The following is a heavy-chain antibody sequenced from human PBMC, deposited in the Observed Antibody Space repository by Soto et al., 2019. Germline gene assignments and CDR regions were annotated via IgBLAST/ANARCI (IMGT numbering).Heavy chain of an antibody. J-gene: IGHJ3*02. CDR3: ARDCSGGSCLDAFDI. Sequence: ASVKVSCKASGYTFTSYAMHWVRQAPGQRLEWMGWINAGNGNTKYSQKFQGRVTITRDTSASTAYMELSSLRSEDTAVYYCARDCSGGSCLDAFDIWGQGTMVTVSS. V-gene: IGHV1-3*01. CDR2: INAGNGNT. D-gene: IGHD2-15*01. CDR1: GYTFTSYA.